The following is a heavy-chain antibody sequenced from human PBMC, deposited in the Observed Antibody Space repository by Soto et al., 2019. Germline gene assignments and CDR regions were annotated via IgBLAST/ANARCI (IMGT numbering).Heavy chain of an antibody. Sequence: QVQLVQSGAEVKKPGSSVKVSCKASGGTFSSYAISWVRQAPGQGLAWMGGVIPISGTANYAQKCHGTATITAYESTSEAYMQGSSLNSEDKAESYCAGEGTGGGERLRDYAYYGMDVWGEGPTVTVS. D-gene: IGHD1-26*01. CDR2: VIPISGTA. CDR1: GGTFSSYA. V-gene: IGHV1-69*01. CDR3: AGEGTGGGERLRDYAYYGMDV. J-gene: IGHJ6*02.